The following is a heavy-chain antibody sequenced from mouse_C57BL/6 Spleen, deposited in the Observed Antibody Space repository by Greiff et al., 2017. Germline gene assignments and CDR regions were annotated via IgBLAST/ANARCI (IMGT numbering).Heavy chain of an antibody. Sequence: EVMLVESGGGLVQPGGSLSLSCAASGFTFTDYYMSWVRQPPGKALEWLGFIRHKANGYTTEYSASVKGRFTISRDDSQGILYLHMYALRAEDSASYSCARSIYYGNDDYFDYWGQGTTLTVSS. V-gene: IGHV7-3*01. J-gene: IGHJ2*01. CDR2: IRHKANGYTT. CDR1: GFTFTDYY. CDR3: ARSIYYGNDDYFDY. D-gene: IGHD2-2*01.